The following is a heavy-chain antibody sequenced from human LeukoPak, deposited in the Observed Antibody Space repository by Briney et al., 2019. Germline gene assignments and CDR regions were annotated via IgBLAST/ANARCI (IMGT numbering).Heavy chain of an antibody. D-gene: IGHD2-15*01. CDR1: GFTFSSYS. CDR2: ISSSSSTI. J-gene: IGHJ3*02. CDR3: ARDWTGGDCSGGSCYLIYAFDI. Sequence: GGSLRLSCAASGFTFSSYSMNWVRQAPGKGLEWVSYISSSSSTIYYADSVKGRFTISRDNAKNSLYLQMNSLRAEDAAVYYCARDWTGGDCSGGSCYLIYAFDIWGQGTMVTVSS. V-gene: IGHV3-48*01.